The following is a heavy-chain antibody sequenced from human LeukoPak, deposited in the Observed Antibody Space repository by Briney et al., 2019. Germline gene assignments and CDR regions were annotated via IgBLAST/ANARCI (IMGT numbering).Heavy chain of an antibody. J-gene: IGHJ4*02. V-gene: IGHV4-59*08. D-gene: IGHD2-15*01. Sequence: PSETLSLTCTVSGGSISDNYWSWIRQPPGKGLEWIGYAYYSGHTNYNSSLKSRATMSLDTSKSQFSLRLSSVTAADTAVYFCARHPFATPFDYWGPGTLVTVSS. CDR1: GGSISDNY. CDR3: ARHPFATPFDY. CDR2: AYYSGHT.